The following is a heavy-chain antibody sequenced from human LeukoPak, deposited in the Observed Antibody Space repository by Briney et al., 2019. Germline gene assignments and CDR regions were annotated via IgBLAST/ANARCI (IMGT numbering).Heavy chain of an antibody. J-gene: IGHJ5*02. V-gene: IGHV4-39*01. CDR3: ARHGQTSAWLNWFDP. Sequence: LTCTVSNGSISGSTYYWAWIRXPPGKGLEWXGSIYYSGSTDYNPSLKSRVTISIDTSKNQFSLKLTSMTDPDAAVYYCARHGQTSAWLNWFDPWGQGTLVTVSS. CDR1: NGSISGSTYY. D-gene: IGHD6-19*01. CDR2: IYYSGST.